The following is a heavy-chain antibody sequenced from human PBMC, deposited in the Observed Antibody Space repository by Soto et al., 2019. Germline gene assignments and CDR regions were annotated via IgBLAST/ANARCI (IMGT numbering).Heavy chain of an antibody. Sequence: EVQLVESGGGLVKPGGSLRLSCAASGFTFSSYSMNWVRQAPGKGLEWVSSISSSSSYIYYADSVKGRFTISRDNAKNSLYRQMNSLRAEDTAVYYCARAPLVRYFDLWGRGTLVTVSS. D-gene: IGHD3-22*01. CDR3: ARAPLVRYFDL. CDR1: GFTFSSYS. J-gene: IGHJ2*01. CDR2: ISSSSSYI. V-gene: IGHV3-21*01.